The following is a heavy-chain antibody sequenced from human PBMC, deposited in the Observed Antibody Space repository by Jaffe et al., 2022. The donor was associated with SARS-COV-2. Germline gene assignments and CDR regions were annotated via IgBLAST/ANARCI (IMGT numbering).Heavy chain of an antibody. CDR1: GFTFDDYA. J-gene: IGHJ4*02. D-gene: IGHD7-27*01. V-gene: IGHV3-9*01. CDR3: AKGDGANWGSFFHY. Sequence: EVQLVESGGGLVQPGRSLRLSCAASGFTFDDYAMHWVRQAPGKGLEWVSGINWNSGNIGYADSVKGRFTISRDSGKNSLYLQMNSLRAEDTALYYCAKGDGANWGSFFHYWGQGTLVTVSS. CDR2: INWNSGNI.